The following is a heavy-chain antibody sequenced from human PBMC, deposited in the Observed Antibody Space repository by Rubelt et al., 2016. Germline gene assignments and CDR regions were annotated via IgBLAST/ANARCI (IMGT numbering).Heavy chain of an antibody. D-gene: IGHD6-19*01. CDR2: ISAYNGNT. Sequence: QVQLVQSGAEVKKPGASVKVSCKASGYTFTTYGISWVRKAPGQGLEWMGWISAYNGNTNYAQKLQGRVTMTTETSTSTAYMELRSLRSDDTAVYYCARDRTWLVPGLDAFDIWGQGTMVTVSS. V-gene: IGHV1-18*01. CDR1: GYTFTTYG. CDR3: ARDRTWLVPGLDAFDI. J-gene: IGHJ3*02.